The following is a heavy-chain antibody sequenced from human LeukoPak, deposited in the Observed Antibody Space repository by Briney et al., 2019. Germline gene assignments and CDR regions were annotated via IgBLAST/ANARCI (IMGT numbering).Heavy chain of an antibody. Sequence: SETLSLICGLSGDSLSGPNWWSWVRQPPGQGLEWIGEISLAGQTNYNPSLNGRVTMSLDKSSNQLSLHLTSVTAADTATYYCSRESGPFCPFGYWAQGTLVIVSS. V-gene: IGHV4/OR15-8*02. D-gene: IGHD1-26*01. J-gene: IGHJ4*02. CDR2: ISLAGQT. CDR1: GDSLSGPNW. CDR3: SRESGPFCPFGY.